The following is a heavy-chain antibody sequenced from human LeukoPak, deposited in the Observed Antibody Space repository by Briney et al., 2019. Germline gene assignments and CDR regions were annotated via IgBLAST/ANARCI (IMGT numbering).Heavy chain of an antibody. Sequence: SETLSLTCTVSGGSISSYYWSWIRQPPGKGLEWIGYIYYSGSTNYNPSLKSRVTISVDTSKTQISLKLRAVTAADTAVYYCARSRVWSDYWGYFDYWGQGTLVTVSS. V-gene: IGHV4-59*01. J-gene: IGHJ4*02. CDR3: ARSRVWSDYWGYFDY. CDR1: GGSISSYY. CDR2: IYYSGST. D-gene: IGHD3-3*01.